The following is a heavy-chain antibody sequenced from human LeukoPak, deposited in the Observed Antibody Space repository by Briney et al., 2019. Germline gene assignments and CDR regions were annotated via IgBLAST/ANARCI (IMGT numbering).Heavy chain of an antibody. CDR1: GGTFGSYA. CDR3: ARDRYYGSGSLDYYYMDV. Sequence: SVKVSCKASGGTFGSYAISWVRQAPGQGLEWMGGIIPIFGTANYAQKFQGRVTITADESTSTAYMELSSLRSEDTAVYYCARDRYYGSGSLDYYYMDVWGKGTTVTISS. J-gene: IGHJ6*03. V-gene: IGHV1-69*13. D-gene: IGHD3-10*01. CDR2: IIPIFGTA.